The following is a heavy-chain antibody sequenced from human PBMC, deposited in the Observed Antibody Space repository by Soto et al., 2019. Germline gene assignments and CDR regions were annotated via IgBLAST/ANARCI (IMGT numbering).Heavy chain of an antibody. V-gene: IGHV3-53*01. J-gene: IGHJ5*01. Sequence: PGGFLRLSCAASGFTVSSNYMSWVRQAPGKGLEWVSVMYSGGSTYYADSVKGRFTISRDNSKNTLYLHMNSLRAEDTAVYYCARSGNSVFSWFDSWGQGTLVTVSS. CDR1: GFTVSSNY. CDR2: MYSGGST. CDR3: ARSGNSVFSWFDS. D-gene: IGHD4-4*01.